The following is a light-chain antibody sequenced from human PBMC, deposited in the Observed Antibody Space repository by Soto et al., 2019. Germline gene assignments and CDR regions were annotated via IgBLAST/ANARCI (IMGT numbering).Light chain of an antibody. Sequence: EIVLTQSPGTLSLSPGERANLSCRASQSVSSSYLAWYQQKPGQAPRLLIYGASSRATGIPDRFSGSGSGTDFTLTISRLEPEDFAAYYCQQYGSSPRTFGQGTKVDIK. CDR2: GAS. V-gene: IGKV3-20*01. CDR1: QSVSSSY. J-gene: IGKJ1*01. CDR3: QQYGSSPRT.